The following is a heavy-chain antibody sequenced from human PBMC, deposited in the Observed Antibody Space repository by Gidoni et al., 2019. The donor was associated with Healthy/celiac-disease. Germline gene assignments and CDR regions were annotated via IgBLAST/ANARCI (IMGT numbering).Heavy chain of an antibody. Sequence: QVQLQESGPGLVKPSQTLSLTCTVSGGSISSGGYYWSWIRQHPGKGLEWIGYIYYRGSTYYNPSLKSRVTISVDTSKNQFSLKLSSVTAADTAVYYCARGMARLYYDSSGYDEYFDYWGQGTLVTVSS. V-gene: IGHV4-31*03. J-gene: IGHJ4*02. CDR3: ARGMARLYYDSSGYDEYFDY. CDR2: IYYRGST. CDR1: GGSISSGGYY. D-gene: IGHD3-22*01.